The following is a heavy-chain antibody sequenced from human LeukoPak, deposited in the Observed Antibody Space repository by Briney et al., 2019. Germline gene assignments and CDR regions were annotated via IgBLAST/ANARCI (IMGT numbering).Heavy chain of an antibody. J-gene: IGHJ3*02. V-gene: IGHV4-59*01. D-gene: IGHD3-22*01. CDR1: SGSISSYY. CDR3: ARGKTYYDISKDAFDI. CDR2: IYYSGST. Sequence: PSETLSLTCTVFSGSISSYYWSWIRQPPGKGLEWIGYIYYSGSTNYNPSLKSRVTISVDTSKNQFSLKLSSVTAADTAVYYCARGKTYYDISKDAFDIWGQGTMVTVSS.